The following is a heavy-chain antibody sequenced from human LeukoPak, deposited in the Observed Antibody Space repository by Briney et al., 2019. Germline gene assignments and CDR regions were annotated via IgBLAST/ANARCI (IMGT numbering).Heavy chain of an antibody. Sequence: PSQTLSLTCTVSGGSINSGGYYWSWIRQHPGKGLEWIGYIYYSGSTYYNPSPKSRVTISVDTSKNQFSLKLSSVTAADTAVYYCARGHYYYYSMDVWGQGTTVTVSS. CDR2: IYYSGST. CDR1: GGSINSGGYY. V-gene: IGHV4-31*03. J-gene: IGHJ6*02. CDR3: ARGHYYYYSMDV.